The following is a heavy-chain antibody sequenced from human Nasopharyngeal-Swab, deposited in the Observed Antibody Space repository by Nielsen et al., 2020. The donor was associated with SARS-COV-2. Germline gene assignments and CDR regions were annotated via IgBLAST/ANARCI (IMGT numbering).Heavy chain of an antibody. J-gene: IGHJ4*02. V-gene: IGHV3-7*01. D-gene: IGHD6-13*01. CDR2: IKQNGSEK. Sequence: GGSLRLSCAASAFTFSSYWMSWVRQAPGNGLEWVANIKQNGSEKYYVDSVKGRFTISRDNAKNSLYLQMNSLRAEDTAVYYCARFTRTAAAKYYFDYWGQGTLVTVSS. CDR1: AFTFSSYW. CDR3: ARFTRTAAAKYYFDY.